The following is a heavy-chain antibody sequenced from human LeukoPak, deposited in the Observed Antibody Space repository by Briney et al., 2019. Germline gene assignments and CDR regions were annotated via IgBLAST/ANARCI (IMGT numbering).Heavy chain of an antibody. CDR2: IKYDESEK. CDR1: GFTFSNFW. Sequence: GGSLRLSCAASGFTFSNFWMGWVRRAPGMGLEWVASIKYDESEKHYVDSVKGRFTISRDNAKNSLYLQMNSLRGEDTAVYFCARVTTNGDVEYWGQGSLVTVYS. V-gene: IGHV3-7*04. D-gene: IGHD1-1*01. J-gene: IGHJ4*02. CDR3: ARVTTNGDVEY.